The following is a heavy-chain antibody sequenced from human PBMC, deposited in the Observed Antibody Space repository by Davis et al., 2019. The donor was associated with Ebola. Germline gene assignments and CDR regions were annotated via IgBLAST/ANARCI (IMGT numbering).Heavy chain of an antibody. CDR3: ARDQYYGDSYYYYGMDV. CDR2: INHSGST. J-gene: IGHJ6*02. D-gene: IGHD4-17*01. V-gene: IGHV4-34*01. CDR1: GGSFSGYY. Sequence: PSETLSLTCAVYGGSFSGYYWSWIRQPPGKGLEWIGEINHSGSTNYNPSLKSRVTISVDTSKNQFSLKLSSVTAADTAVYYCARDQYYGDSYYYYGMDVWGQGTTVTVSS.